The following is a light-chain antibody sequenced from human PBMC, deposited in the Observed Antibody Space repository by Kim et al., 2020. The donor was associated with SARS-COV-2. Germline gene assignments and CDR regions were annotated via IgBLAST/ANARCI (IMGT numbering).Light chain of an antibody. V-gene: IGKV3-15*01. CDR1: QSISSN. CDR3: QQYNNWPLT. Sequence: VSPGERATRSCRASQSISSNLAWYQQKPGQAPRLLIYGASARATGIPARFSGSGSGTEFTLTISSLQSEDFAVYYCQQYNNWPLTFGGGTKVDIK. CDR2: GAS. J-gene: IGKJ4*01.